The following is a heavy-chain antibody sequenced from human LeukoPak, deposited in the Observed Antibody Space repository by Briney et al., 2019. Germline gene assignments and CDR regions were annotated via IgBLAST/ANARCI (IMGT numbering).Heavy chain of an antibody. Sequence: SETLSLTCTVSGGSISSYYWSWIRQPPGKGLEWIGYIYYSGSTNYNPSLKSRVTISVDTSKNQFSLKLSSVTAADTAVYYCARARRLTGDWRMEMADYWXXXXXVTXSS. D-gene: IGHD7-27*01. CDR3: ARARRLTGDWRMEMADY. CDR2: IYYSGST. CDR1: GGSISSYY. V-gene: IGHV4-59*01. J-gene: IGHJ4*01.